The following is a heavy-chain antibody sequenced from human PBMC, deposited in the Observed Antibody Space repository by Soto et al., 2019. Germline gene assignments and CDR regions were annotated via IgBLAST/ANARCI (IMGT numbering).Heavy chain of an antibody. J-gene: IGHJ4*02. CDR3: ARDRIGYSSSWYGVFDY. CDR2: IIPIFGTA. CDR1: GVTFSSYA. Sequence: QVQLVQSGAEVKKPGSSVKVSCKASGVTFSSYAISWVRQAPGQGLEWMGGIIPIFGTANYAQKFQGRVTITADESTSTAYMELSSLRSEDTAVYYCARDRIGYSSSWYGVFDYWGQGTLVTVSS. D-gene: IGHD6-13*01. V-gene: IGHV1-69*12.